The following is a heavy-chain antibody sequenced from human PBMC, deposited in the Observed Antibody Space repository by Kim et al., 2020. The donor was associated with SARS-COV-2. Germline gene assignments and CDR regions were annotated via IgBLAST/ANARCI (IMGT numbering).Heavy chain of an antibody. Sequence: SETLSLTCTVSGGPISSGGYYWIWIRQHPGKGLEWIGYIYYSGSTYYNPSLKSRVTISVDTSKNQFSLKLSSVTAADTAVYYGARVPRLGPFGVAQNFDCWSQGTLVTVS. CDR1: GGPISSGGYY. J-gene: IGHJ4*02. CDR3: ARVPRLGPFGVAQNFDC. CDR2: IYYSGST. V-gene: IGHV4-31*03. D-gene: IGHD3-3*01.